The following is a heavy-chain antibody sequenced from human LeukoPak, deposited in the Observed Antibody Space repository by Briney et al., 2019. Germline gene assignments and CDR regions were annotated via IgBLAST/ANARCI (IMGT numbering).Heavy chain of an antibody. CDR2: INSNSGGT. D-gene: IGHD1-26*01. CDR1: GYTFTGYY. Sequence: ASVKVSCKASGYTFTGYYMHWVRQAPGQGLEWMGWINSNSGGTNYPQKFQGRVTMTSDTSISTAYMEVSRLRSDDTAVYYCARGGSYFPPDYWGQGTLVTVSS. J-gene: IGHJ4*02. V-gene: IGHV1-2*02. CDR3: ARGGSYFPPDY.